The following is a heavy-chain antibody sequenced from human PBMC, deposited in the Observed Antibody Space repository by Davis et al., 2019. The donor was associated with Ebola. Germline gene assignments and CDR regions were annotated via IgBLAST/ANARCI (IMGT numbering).Heavy chain of an antibody. CDR3: ARGPTGYVPYYFDY. V-gene: IGHV1-8*01. J-gene: IGHJ4*02. CDR1: GYTFTNYD. Sequence: AASVKVSCKASGYTFTNYDVHWVRQGTGQGLEWIGWMNPNSANTGYGQKFQGRVTMTRNTSISTAYMELNSLRSEDTAVYYCARGPTGYVPYYFDYWGQGTLVTASS. CDR2: MNPNSANT. D-gene: IGHD3-9*01.